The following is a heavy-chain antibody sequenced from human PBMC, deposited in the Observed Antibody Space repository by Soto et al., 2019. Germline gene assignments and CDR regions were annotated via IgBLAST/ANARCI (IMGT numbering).Heavy chain of an antibody. CDR1: GGSISTSNW. V-gene: IGHV4-4*02. D-gene: IGHD1-1*01. CDR3: ARTKKREPLFDY. CDR2: VYHSGST. J-gene: IGHJ4*02. Sequence: SETLSLTCAVSGGSISTSNWWSWVRQPPGKGLEWIGEVYHSGSTNYNPSFKSRVAMSVDKSKNQFSLKLNSVTAADTALYYWARTKKREPLFDYGGEETLAPVP.